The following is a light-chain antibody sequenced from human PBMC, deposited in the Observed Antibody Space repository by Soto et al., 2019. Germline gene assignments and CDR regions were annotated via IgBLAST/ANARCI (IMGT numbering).Light chain of an antibody. V-gene: IGKV3-11*01. CDR2: DAS. J-gene: IGKJ1*01. Sequence: EIVLTQSPATLSLSPGARAPLSCRARQSVSSYLAWYQQKPGQAPRLLIYDASNRATGIPARFSGSGSGTDFTLTISSLHPEDFATFYCQESATTRWAFGQGTKVDIK. CDR3: QESATTRWA. CDR1: QSVSSY.